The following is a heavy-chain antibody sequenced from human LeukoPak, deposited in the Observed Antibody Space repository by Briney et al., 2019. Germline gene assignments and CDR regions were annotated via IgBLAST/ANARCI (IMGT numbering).Heavy chain of an antibody. CDR1: GFTFSSYE. CDR2: ISSSGSTI. CDR3: ARRLGDILTGYYVDAFDI. Sequence: HAGGSLRLSCAASGFTFSSYEMNWVRQAPGKGLEWVSYISSSGSTIYYADSVKGRFTISRDNAKNSLYLQMNSLRAEDTAVYYCARRLGDILTGYYVDAFDIWGQGTMVTVSS. V-gene: IGHV3-48*03. D-gene: IGHD3-9*01. J-gene: IGHJ3*02.